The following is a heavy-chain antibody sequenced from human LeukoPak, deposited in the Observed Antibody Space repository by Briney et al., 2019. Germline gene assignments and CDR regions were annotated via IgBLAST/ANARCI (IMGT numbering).Heavy chain of an antibody. CDR1: GFPFDSYA. J-gene: IGHJ4*02. V-gene: IGHV3-23*01. CDR3: AKGDIVGTTGENNFDY. CDR2: ISGSGGST. Sequence: GGSLRLSCAASGFPFDSYAMSWVRQAPGKVLKWVSAISGSGGSTYYADYGKGRFTISRDNSKNTLYLQMNSLRAEDTAVYYCAKGDIVGTTGENNFDYWGPGTLVTVSS. D-gene: IGHD5-12*01.